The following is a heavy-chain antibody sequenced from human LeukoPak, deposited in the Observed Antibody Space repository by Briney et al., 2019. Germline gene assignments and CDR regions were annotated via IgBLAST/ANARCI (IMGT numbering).Heavy chain of an antibody. CDR2: IYYSGII. V-gene: IGHV4-59*08. D-gene: IGHD6-6*01. J-gene: IGHJ4*02. CDR3: ARPSIAADSSFDY. CDR1: GGSISSYY. Sequence: PSETLSLTCTVSGGSISSYYWSWIRQPPGKGLEWIGYIYYSGIINYNPSLKTRVTISVDTSKNQFSLKLSSVTAADTAVYYCARPSIAADSSFDYWGQGTLVTVSS.